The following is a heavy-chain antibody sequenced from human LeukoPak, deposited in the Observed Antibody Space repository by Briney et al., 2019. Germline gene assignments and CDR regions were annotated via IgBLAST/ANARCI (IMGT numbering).Heavy chain of an antibody. CDR2: IRYDGSNK. J-gene: IGHJ3*02. CDR1: GFTFSSYG. V-gene: IGHV3-30*02. D-gene: IGHD1-26*01. Sequence: GGSLRLSCAASGFTFSSYGMHWVRQAPGKGLEWVAFIRYDGSNKYYADSVKGRFTISRDNSKNTLYLQMNSLRAEDTAVYYCARDPFGGSYSQGGFDAFDIWGQGTMVTVSS. CDR3: ARDPFGGSYSQGGFDAFDI.